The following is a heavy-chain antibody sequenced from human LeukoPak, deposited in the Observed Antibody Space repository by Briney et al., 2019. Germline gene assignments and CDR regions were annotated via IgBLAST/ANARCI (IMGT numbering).Heavy chain of an antibody. J-gene: IGHJ4*02. Sequence: GGSLRLSCAASGFTFSSYSMKWVRQAPGKGLEWVSSISSSRSYIYYADSVKGRFTISRDNAKNSLYLQMNSLRAEDTAVYYCARDSVDIVVVPAAFSYWGQGTLVTVSS. V-gene: IGHV3-21*01. D-gene: IGHD2-2*03. CDR2: ISSSRSYI. CDR1: GFTFSSYS. CDR3: ARDSVDIVVVPAAFSY.